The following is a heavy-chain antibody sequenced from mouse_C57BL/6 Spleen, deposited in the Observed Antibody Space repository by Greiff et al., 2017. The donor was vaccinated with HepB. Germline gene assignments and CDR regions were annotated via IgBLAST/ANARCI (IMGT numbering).Heavy chain of an antibody. CDR2: ISYDGSN. CDR1: GYSITSGYY. V-gene: IGHV3-6*01. CDR3: ARAAQSNGFAY. Sequence: EVQLQESGPGLVKPSQSLSLTCSVTGYSITSGYYWNWIRQFPGNKLEWMGYISYDGSNNYNPSLKNRIPITRDTSKNQFFLKLNSVTTEDTATYYCARAAQSNGFAYWGQGTLVTVSA. J-gene: IGHJ3*01. D-gene: IGHD2-5*01.